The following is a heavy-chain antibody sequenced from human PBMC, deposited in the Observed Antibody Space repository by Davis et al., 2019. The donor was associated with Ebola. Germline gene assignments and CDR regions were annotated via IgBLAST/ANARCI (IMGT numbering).Heavy chain of an antibody. CDR1: GSTLSSYA. V-gene: IGHV3-23*01. D-gene: IGHD4-17*01. J-gene: IGHJ3*02. CDR2: ISGSGGTT. Sequence: ESLKISCAVSGSTLSSYAMSWVRQAPGKGLECVSAISGSGGTTYYADSVKGRFSISRDNSKNTLYLQMNSLRVEDTALYYCARDPNGDYVGGFEMCGQRTMVTDSS. CDR3: ARDPNGDYVGGFEM.